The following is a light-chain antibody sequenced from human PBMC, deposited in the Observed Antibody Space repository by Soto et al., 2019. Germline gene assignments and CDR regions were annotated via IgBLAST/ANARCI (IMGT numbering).Light chain of an antibody. CDR2: DAS. J-gene: IGKJ3*01. CDR3: QQRSNQGFT. Sequence: EIVLTQSPGTLSLSPGERATLSCRASQSGSGTYLAWYQQKPGQAPRLLIYDASNRATGIPARFSGSGSGTDFTLTISSLEPEDFAVYYCQQRSNQGFTFGPGTKVDIK. V-gene: IGKV3-11*01. CDR1: QSGSGTY.